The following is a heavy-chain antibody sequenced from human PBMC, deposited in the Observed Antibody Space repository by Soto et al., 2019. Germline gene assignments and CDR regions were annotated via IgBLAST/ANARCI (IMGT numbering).Heavy chain of an antibody. Sequence: LGESLKISCKGSGYSFTSYWISWVRHMPGKNLEWMGRVDPSDSYTNNSPSFQGRVAFSADNSFSTAYLQWSSLKASDTAMYYCASHSSSEDAFDIWGQGTMVTVSS. CDR1: GYSFTSYW. D-gene: IGHD6-6*01. CDR3: ASHSSSEDAFDI. J-gene: IGHJ3*02. V-gene: IGHV5-10-1*01. CDR2: VDPSDSYT.